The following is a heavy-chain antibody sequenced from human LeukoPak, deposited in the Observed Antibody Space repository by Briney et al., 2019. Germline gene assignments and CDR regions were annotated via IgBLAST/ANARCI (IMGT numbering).Heavy chain of an antibody. J-gene: IGHJ6*03. D-gene: IGHD3-16*01. CDR2: INHSGST. V-gene: IGHV4-34*01. Sequence: SETLSLTCAVYGGSFSGYYWSWIRQPPGKGLEWIGEINHSGSTNYNPSLKSRVTISVDTSKNQFSLKLSSVTAADTAVYYCARGRGYDYVWGSYTYYMDVWGKGTTVTVSS. CDR3: ARGRGYDYVWGSYTYYMDV. CDR1: GGSFSGYY.